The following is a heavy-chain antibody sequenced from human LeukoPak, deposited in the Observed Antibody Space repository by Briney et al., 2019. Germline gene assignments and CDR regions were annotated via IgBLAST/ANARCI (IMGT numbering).Heavy chain of an antibody. Sequence: KPSETLSLTCAVYGGSFSGYYWSWIRQPPGKGLEWIGEINHSGSTNYNPSLKSRVTISVDTSKNQFSLKLSSVTAADTAVYYCARSTAMVILDYWGQGTLVTVSS. J-gene: IGHJ4*02. D-gene: IGHD5-18*01. CDR2: INHSGST. CDR3: ARSTAMVILDY. V-gene: IGHV4-34*01. CDR1: GGSFSGYY.